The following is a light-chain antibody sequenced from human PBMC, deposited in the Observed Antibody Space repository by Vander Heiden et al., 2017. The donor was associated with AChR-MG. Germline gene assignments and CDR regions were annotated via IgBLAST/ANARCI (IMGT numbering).Light chain of an antibody. J-gene: IGKJ1*01. V-gene: IGKV1-39*01. CDR2: AAS. CDR3: QQRDSTHWT. Sequence: DIQMTQSPSSLSASVGDRVTITCRASQSISSYLNWYQHKPGKAPKLLIYAASSLQSGVPSRSSGSGSGTDFTLTISRLQPEDFATYYCQQRDSTHWTFGQRTKVEIK. CDR1: QSISSY.